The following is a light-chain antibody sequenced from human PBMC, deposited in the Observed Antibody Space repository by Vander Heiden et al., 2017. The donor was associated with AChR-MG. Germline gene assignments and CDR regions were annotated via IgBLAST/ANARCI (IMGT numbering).Light chain of an antibody. V-gene: IGKV3D-15*01. CDR1: QSVSSN. CDR2: AAT. CDR3: HQDNDWPLA. J-gene: IGKJ4*01. Sequence: EIVMTQSPATLSVSPGERATLFCRASQSVSSNLAWYQQKPGQAPRLLIHAATTRATGVPARFSGSGSGTEFTLTISSLQSEDFAVYFCHQDNDWPLAFGCGTKVDIK.